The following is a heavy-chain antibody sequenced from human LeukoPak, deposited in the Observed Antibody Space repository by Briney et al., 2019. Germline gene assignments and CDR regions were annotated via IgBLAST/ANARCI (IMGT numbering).Heavy chain of an antibody. V-gene: IGHV4-39*01. D-gene: IGHD2-2*01. CDR1: GGSISSSSYY. CDR2: IYYSGST. CDR3: ARHGPGYCSSTSCYVSGGGPLAFDY. Sequence: PSETLSLTCTVSGGSISSSSYYWGWIRQPPGKGLEWIGSIYYSGSTYYNPSLKSRVTISVDTSKNQFSLKLSSVTAADTAVYYCARHGPGYCSSTSCYVSGGGPLAFDYWGQGTLVTVSS. J-gene: IGHJ4*02.